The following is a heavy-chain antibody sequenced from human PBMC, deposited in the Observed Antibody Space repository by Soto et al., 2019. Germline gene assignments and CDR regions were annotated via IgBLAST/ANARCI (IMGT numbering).Heavy chain of an antibody. CDR2: ISYDGSDQ. V-gene: IGHV3-30*18. CDR1: GFTFSSYG. D-gene: IGHD3-10*01. Sequence: QVQLVESGGGVVQPGRSLRLSCAASGFTFSSYGMYWVRQAPGKGLEWVARISYDGSDQFYGDSVKGRFTISRDNSKNILYVHMNSVRGEGTAVYYCAKDTGADYWGQGTVVTVSA. J-gene: IGHJ4*02. CDR3: AKDTGADY.